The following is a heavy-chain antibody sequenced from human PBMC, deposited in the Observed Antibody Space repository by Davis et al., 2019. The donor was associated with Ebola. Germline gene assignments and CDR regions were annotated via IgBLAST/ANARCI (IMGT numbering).Heavy chain of an antibody. CDR1: GYTFTGNW. J-gene: IGHJ6*03. CDR2: IHPGHLDT. V-gene: IGHV5-51*01. D-gene: IGHD1-26*01. Sequence: PGGSLRLSCQASGYTFTGNWNGWVRQMPGKGLEWMGIIHPGHLDTRYSPSFQGQVTISVDKSTNTAFLHWSSLEDSDTAIYYCARRGWDLHYYYYMDVWGEGTTVTVS. CDR3: ARRGWDLHYYYYMDV.